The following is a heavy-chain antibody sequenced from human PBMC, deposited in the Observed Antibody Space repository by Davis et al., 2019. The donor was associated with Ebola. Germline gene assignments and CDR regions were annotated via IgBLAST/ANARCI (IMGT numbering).Heavy chain of an antibody. CDR1: GGTFSSYA. CDR3: ARVKFVVTAALDNWFDP. D-gene: IGHD2-2*01. CDR2: INPNSGGT. J-gene: IGHJ5*02. V-gene: IGHV1-2*02. Sequence: ASVKVSCKASGGTFSSYAISWVRQAPGQGLEWMGWINPNSGGTNYAQKFQGRVTMTRDTSISTAYMELSRLRSDDTAVYYCARVKFVVTAALDNWFDPWGQGTLVTVSS.